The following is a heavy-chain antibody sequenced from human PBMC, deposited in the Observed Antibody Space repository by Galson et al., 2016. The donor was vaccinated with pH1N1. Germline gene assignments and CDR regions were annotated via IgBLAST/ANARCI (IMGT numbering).Heavy chain of an antibody. D-gene: IGHD3-22*01. Sequence: SLRLSCAASGFTFSGATIHWVRQAAGKGLEWVSSISGPHSITNHADSVKGRFTISRDNSVDTLFLDMSSLRAEDTAIYYCAKETGQSSYDSTFDYWGQGTLVTVSS. V-gene: IGHV3-23*01. CDR3: AKETGQSSYDSTFDY. CDR1: GFTFSGAT. J-gene: IGHJ4*02. CDR2: ISGPHSIT.